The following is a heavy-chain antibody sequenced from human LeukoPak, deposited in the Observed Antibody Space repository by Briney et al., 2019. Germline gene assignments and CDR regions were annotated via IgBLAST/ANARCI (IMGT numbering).Heavy chain of an antibody. D-gene: IGHD3-9*01. Sequence: PGGSLRLSCAASGFTFSSYSMNWVRQAPGKGQVWVSRINSDGSSTNYADSVKGRFTISRDNAKNSLYLQMNSLRAEDTAVYYCARFLTGPYYFDYWGQGTLVTVSS. CDR2: INSDGSST. J-gene: IGHJ4*02. CDR1: GFTFSSYS. CDR3: ARFLTGPYYFDY. V-gene: IGHV3-74*01.